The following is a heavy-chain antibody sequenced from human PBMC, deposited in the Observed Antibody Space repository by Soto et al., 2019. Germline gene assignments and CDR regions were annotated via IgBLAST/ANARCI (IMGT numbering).Heavy chain of an antibody. V-gene: IGHV4-39*01. CDR2: IHYSGNT. CDR1: GGSISSSNYY. D-gene: IGHD2-15*01. Sequence: PSETLSLTCTVSGGSISSSNYYWGWIRQPPGKGLEWVGSIHYSGNTHYSPSLTNRVTMSVDTSNNQFSLKLNSVTAADTAVYFCVRHPPTHILFYWGQGALVTV. CDR3: VRHPPTHILFY. J-gene: IGHJ4*02.